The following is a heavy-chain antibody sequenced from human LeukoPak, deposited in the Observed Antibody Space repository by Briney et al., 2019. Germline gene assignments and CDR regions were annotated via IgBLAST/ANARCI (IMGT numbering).Heavy chain of an antibody. J-gene: IGHJ4*02. D-gene: IGHD3-22*01. V-gene: IGHV5-51*01. CDR1: GYSFTSYW. CDR3: ASAGDSSGYYPYYFDY. Sequence: GESLKISCKGSGYSFTSYWIGWVRQMPGKGLEWMGVIYPGDSDTRYSPSFQGQVTISADKSISTAYLQWSSLKASDTAMYYCASAGDSSGYYPYYFDYWGQGTLVTVSS. CDR2: IYPGDSDT.